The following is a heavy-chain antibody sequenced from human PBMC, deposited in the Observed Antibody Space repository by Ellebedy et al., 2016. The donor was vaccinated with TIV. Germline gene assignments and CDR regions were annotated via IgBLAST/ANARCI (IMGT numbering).Heavy chain of an antibody. V-gene: IGHV3-7*01. J-gene: IGHJ5*02. D-gene: IGHD4-17*01. Sequence: PGGSLRLSCAASGFSFRSYWMGWVRQAPGKGLEWVANIYQDGGVQYYVDSVKGRFTISRANADNSLFLQMNRLRAEDTAVYFCARRGSYGDYAVQINSWFDTWGRGTLVAVSS. CDR2: IYQDGGVQ. CDR1: GFSFRSYW. CDR3: ARRGSYGDYAVQINSWFDT.